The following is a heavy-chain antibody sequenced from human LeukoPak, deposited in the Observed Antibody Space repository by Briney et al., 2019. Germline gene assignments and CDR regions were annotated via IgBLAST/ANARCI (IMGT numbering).Heavy chain of an antibody. Sequence: GRSLRLSCAPSGFTFSNAWMSWVRQAPGKWREWVGRIQSKTDGGTTDYAAPVKGRFTISRDDSKHTLYLQMNSLKTEDTAVYYCTTGHKMTTLVHDTFDIWGQGAMVSV. J-gene: IGHJ3*02. D-gene: IGHD4-23*01. V-gene: IGHV3-15*01. CDR2: IQSKTDGGTT. CDR1: GFTFSNAW. CDR3: TTGHKMTTLVHDTFDI.